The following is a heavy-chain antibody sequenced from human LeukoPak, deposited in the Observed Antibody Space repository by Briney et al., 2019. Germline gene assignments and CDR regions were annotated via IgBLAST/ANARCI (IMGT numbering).Heavy chain of an antibody. V-gene: IGHV1-18*04. J-gene: IGHJ6*04. CDR3: ARDEVGDCSGGSCYSPRYYYYYGVDV. CDR1: GYTFTSYG. D-gene: IGHD2-15*01. CDR2: ISAYNGNT. Sequence: ASVKVSCKASGYTFTSYGISWVRQAPGQGLEWMGWISAYNGNTNYAQKHQGRVTMTTDTSTSTAYMELRSLRSDDTAVYYCARDEVGDCSGGSCYSPRYYYYYGVDVWGKGTTVTVSS.